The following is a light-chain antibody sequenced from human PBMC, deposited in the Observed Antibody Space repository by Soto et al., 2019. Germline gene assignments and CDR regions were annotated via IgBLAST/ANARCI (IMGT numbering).Light chain of an antibody. CDR2: GSS. CDR3: QQDYTLPT. J-gene: IGKJ1*01. V-gene: IGKV3D-7*01. CDR1: QRVSSSY. Sequence: PGQRVTLSCRARQRVSSSYLTWYQQKPGQAPRLLIYGSSTRATGIPARFSGSGSGSDFTLTLSSLQPDRFAVYYCQQDYTLPTFGQGTKVEIK.